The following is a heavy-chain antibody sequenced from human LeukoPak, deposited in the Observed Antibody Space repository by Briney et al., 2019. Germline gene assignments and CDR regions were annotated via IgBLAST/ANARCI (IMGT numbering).Heavy chain of an antibody. J-gene: IGHJ4*02. CDR2: ITWNSGSI. CDR3: AKDFCSSTNCYAFDY. Sequence: GGSLRLSCAASGFTFDDYAMHWVRQASGKGLEWVSGITWNSGSIGYADSVKGRFTISRDNAKNSLYLQMNSLRAEDTALYYCAKDFCSSTNCYAFDYWGQGTLVTVSS. CDR1: GFTFDDYA. D-gene: IGHD2-2*01. V-gene: IGHV3-9*01.